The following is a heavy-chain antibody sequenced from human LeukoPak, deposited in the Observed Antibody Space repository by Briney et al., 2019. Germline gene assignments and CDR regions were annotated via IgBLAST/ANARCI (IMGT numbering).Heavy chain of an antibody. CDR1: GFTSRSYW. Sequence: GGSLRLSCAASGFTSRSYWMDWVRQAPGKGLEWVANIKEDGSETHYVDSVKGRFTISRDNAKNSLYLQMNSLRAEDTAIYYCSRSLVSWGQGTLVTVSS. CDR2: IKEDGSET. V-gene: IGHV3-7*03. CDR3: SRSLVS. J-gene: IGHJ5*02.